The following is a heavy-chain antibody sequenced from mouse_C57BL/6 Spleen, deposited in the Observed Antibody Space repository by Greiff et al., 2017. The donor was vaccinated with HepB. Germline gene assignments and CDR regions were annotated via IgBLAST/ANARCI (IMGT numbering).Heavy chain of an antibody. D-gene: IGHD2-5*01. J-gene: IGHJ3*01. V-gene: IGHV1-82*01. CDR2: IYPGDGDT. CDR3: ARWGSNYSWFAY. Sequence: VQLQQSGPELVKPGASVKISCKASGYAFSSSWMNWVKQRPGKGLEWIGRIYPGDGDTNYNGKFKGKATLTADKSSSTAYMQLSSLTSEDSAVYFCARWGSNYSWFAYWGQGTLVTVSA. CDR1: GYAFSSSW.